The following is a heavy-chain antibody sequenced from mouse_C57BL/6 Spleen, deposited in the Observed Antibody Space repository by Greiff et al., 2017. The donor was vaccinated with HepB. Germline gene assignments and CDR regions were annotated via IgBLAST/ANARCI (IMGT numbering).Heavy chain of an antibody. J-gene: IGHJ4*01. CDR1: GYTFTSYW. Sequence: VQLQQPGAELVRPGSSVKLSCKASGYTFTSYWMHWVKQRPIQGLEWIGNIDPSDSETHYNQKFKDKATLTVDKSSSTAYMQLSSLTSEDSAVYYCARGSDGYDALYYAMDYWGQGTSVTVSS. CDR3: ARGSDGYDALYYAMDY. CDR2: IDPSDSET. D-gene: IGHD2-2*01. V-gene: IGHV1-52*01.